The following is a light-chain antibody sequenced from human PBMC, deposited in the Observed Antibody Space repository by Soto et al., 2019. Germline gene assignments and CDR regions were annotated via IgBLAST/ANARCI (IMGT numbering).Light chain of an antibody. CDR1: QSISSW. V-gene: IGKV1-5*01. CDR2: DAS. CDR3: QQYNSYLT. Sequence: DIQMTQSPXTXSASVGDRVTITCRASQSISSWLAWYQQKPGKAPKPLIYDASSLESGVPSRFSGSGSGTEFSLTISSLQPDDFATYYCQQYNSYLTFGGGTKVDIK. J-gene: IGKJ4*01.